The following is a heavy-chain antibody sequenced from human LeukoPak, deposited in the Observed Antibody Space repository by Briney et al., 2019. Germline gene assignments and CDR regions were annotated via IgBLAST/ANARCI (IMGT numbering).Heavy chain of an antibody. Sequence: PSQTLSLTYTVSGGSISSGSYYWGWIRQPPGKGLEWIGSIYYSGTTYYNPSLKSRVTISVDTSKNQFSLKLSSVTAADTAVYYCARQGIAAAGRIPNYYYYMDVWGKGTTVTISS. V-gene: IGHV4-39*01. CDR1: GGSISSGSYY. J-gene: IGHJ6*03. D-gene: IGHD6-13*01. CDR3: ARQGIAAAGRIPNYYYYMDV. CDR2: IYYSGTT.